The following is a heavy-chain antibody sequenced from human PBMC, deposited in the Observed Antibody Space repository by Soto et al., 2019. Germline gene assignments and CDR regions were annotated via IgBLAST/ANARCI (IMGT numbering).Heavy chain of an antibody. V-gene: IGHV3-48*03. CDR3: ARVAYSNYRGEFDY. Sequence: DVQLVESGGGLVQPGGSVRLSCVASGLTLSSYWMSWVRQAPGKGLEWVSYISSSGSTIYYADSVKGRFTISRDNAKNSLYLQMNSLRAEDTAVYYCARVAYSNYRGEFDYWGQGTLVTVSS. J-gene: IGHJ4*02. CDR1: GLTLSSYW. D-gene: IGHD4-4*01. CDR2: ISSSGSTI.